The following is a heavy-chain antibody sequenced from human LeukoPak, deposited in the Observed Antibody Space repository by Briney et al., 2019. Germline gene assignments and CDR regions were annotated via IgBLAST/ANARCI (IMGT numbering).Heavy chain of an antibody. CDR1: GGSISSGGYY. CDR2: IYYSGST. CDR3: ARDLPPYYDSSGYTLGHDAFDI. D-gene: IGHD3-22*01. J-gene: IGHJ3*02. Sequence: SETLSLTCTVSGGSISSGGYYWSWIRQHPGKGLEWIGYIYYSGSTYYNPSLKSRVTISVDTSKNQFSLKLSSVTAADTAAYYCARDLPPYYDSSGYTLGHDAFDIWGQGTMVTVSS. V-gene: IGHV4-31*03.